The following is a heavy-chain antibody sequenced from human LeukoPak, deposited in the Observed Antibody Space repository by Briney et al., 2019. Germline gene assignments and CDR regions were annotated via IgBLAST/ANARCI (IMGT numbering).Heavy chain of an antibody. J-gene: IGHJ3*02. Sequence: ASVKVSCKASGYTFTSYGISWVRQAPGQGLEWMGWISAYNGNTNYAQKLQGRVTMTTDTSTSTAYMELRSLRSDDPAVYYCARGTSLGGVGGAFDIWGQGTMVTVSS. CDR3: ARGTSLGGVGGAFDI. CDR1: GYTFTSYG. D-gene: IGHD1-14*01. V-gene: IGHV1-18*01. CDR2: ISAYNGNT.